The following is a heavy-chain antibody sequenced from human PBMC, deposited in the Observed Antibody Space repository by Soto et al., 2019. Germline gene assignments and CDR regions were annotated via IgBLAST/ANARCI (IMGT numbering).Heavy chain of an antibody. CDR1: GFTFGNYW. V-gene: IGHV3-7*05. D-gene: IGHD6-25*01. Sequence: EVQLVESGGGLVQPGGSLRLSCAASGFTFGNYWMTWVRQAPGKGLEWVANIKGDGSATSYLDSVRGRFTVSRDNAENSLFLQMNILRAEDTALYYCSRDVSPGSSGYCLDAFDIWGQGTMVTVS. CDR3: SRDVSPGSSGYCLDAFDI. J-gene: IGHJ3*02. CDR2: IKGDGSAT.